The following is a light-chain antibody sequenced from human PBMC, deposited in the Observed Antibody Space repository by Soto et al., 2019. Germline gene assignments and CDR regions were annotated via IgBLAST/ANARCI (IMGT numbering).Light chain of an antibody. CDR3: QQYNNWPRGT. CDR2: GTS. Sequence: EIVLTHSPGTLSLSPCARATLSCSASPSVSRNYLAWYQQKPGQAPRLLIYGTSSRATGIPARFSGSGAGTEFTLTISSLQSEDVAVYYCQQYNNWPRGTFGQGTKVDIK. CDR1: PSVSRN. V-gene: IGKV3-15*01. J-gene: IGKJ1*01.